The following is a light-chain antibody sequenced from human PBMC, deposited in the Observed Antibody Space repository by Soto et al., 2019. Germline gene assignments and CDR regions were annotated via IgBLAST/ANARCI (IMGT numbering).Light chain of an antibody. CDR1: QSVSSSY. J-gene: IGKJ1*01. CDR3: QQSGSSPQT. V-gene: IGKV3-20*01. CDR2: GAS. Sequence: EIVLTQSPGTLSLSPGERATLSCRASQSVSSSYLAWYQQKPGQAPRLLIYGASSRATGIPDRFSGSGSGTDFTLTISRLEPEDFEVYYCQQSGSSPQTFGQGTTVEIK.